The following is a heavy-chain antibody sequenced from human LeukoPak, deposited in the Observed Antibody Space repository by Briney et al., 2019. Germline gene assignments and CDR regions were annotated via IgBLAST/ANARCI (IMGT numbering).Heavy chain of an antibody. V-gene: IGHV4-59*01. CDR1: GGSISSYY. Sequence: SSETLSLTCTVSGGSISSYYWSWIRQPPGKGLEWIGYIYYSGSTNYNPSLKSRVTISVDTSKNQFSLKLSSVTAADTAVYYCARVAPTVGSSGPVDYWGQGTLVTVSS. D-gene: IGHD3-22*01. CDR3: ARVAPTVGSSGPVDY. CDR2: IYYSGST. J-gene: IGHJ4*02.